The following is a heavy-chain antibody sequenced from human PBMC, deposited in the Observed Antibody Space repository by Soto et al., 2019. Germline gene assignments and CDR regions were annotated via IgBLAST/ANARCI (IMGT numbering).Heavy chain of an antibody. V-gene: IGHV1-69*01. CDR3: ARGETYLGV. Sequence: QVQLVQSGAEVKKPGSSVKVSCKASRDTFSNYAINWVRQAPGQGLEWMGGIIPIFGSTKYAEKFQGRVTIIADESTSTADMELSSLRFEDTAVYYCARGETYLGVWGQGTTVTVSS. J-gene: IGHJ6*02. D-gene: IGHD3-16*01. CDR1: RDTFSNYA. CDR2: IIPIFGST.